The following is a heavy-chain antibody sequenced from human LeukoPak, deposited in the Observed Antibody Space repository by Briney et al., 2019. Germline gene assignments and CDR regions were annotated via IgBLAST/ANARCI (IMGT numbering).Heavy chain of an antibody. Sequence: PGGSLRLSCSASGXTFSSYAMHWVRQAPGKGLESVSAISSNGGSTYYADSVKDRFTISRDNSKNTLYLQMGSARAEDTAVYYCVKDRRGSYSGRLDYWGQGTLVTVSS. D-gene: IGHD1-26*01. V-gene: IGHV3-64D*06. CDR1: GXTFSSYA. J-gene: IGHJ4*02. CDR2: ISSNGGST. CDR3: VKDRRGSYSGRLDY.